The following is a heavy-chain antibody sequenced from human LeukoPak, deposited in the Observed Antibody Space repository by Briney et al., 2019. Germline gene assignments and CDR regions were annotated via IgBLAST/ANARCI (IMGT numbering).Heavy chain of an antibody. D-gene: IGHD3-10*01. CDR3: ARDRWRGSGSHDY. J-gene: IGHJ4*02. CDR1: GGTFSHYV. CDR2: IIPILGIA. V-gene: IGHV1-69*04. Sequence: ASVKVSCKASGGTFSHYVLSGVRQAAGQGVDWMGRIIPILGIANYAQKLQGRVTITADKSTSTDYMELSSLRSEDTAVYYCARDRWRGSGSHDYWGQGTLVTVSS.